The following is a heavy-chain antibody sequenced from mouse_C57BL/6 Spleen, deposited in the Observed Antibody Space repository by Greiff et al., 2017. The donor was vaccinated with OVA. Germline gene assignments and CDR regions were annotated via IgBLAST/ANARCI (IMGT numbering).Heavy chain of an antibody. CDR1: GYTFTSYW. D-gene: IGHD2-1*01. V-gene: IGHV1-52*01. CDR3: ASYYGNYWYFDV. J-gene: IGHJ1*03. Sequence: QVQLQQSGAELVRPGSSVKLSCKASGYTFTSYWMHWVKQRPIQGLEWIGNIDPSDSETHYNQKFKDKATLTVDKSSSTAYMQLSSLTSEDSAVYYCASYYGNYWYFDVWGTGTTVTVSS. CDR2: IDPSDSET.